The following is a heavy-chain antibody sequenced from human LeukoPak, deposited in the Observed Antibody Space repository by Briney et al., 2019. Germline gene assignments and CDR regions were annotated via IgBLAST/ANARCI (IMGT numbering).Heavy chain of an antibody. CDR3: AKQGRDHCSGGSCYLFDY. CDR1: GFTFISFG. CDR2: ISFDGGDK. Sequence: GGSLRLSCAASGFTFISFGMHWVRQAPGKGLQWVALISFDGGDKYYADSVKGRFTISRDNSKDTLFLQMNSLRPEDTAVYYCAKQGRDHCSGGSCYLFDYWGQGTLVTVSS. D-gene: IGHD2-15*01. V-gene: IGHV3-30*18. J-gene: IGHJ4*02.